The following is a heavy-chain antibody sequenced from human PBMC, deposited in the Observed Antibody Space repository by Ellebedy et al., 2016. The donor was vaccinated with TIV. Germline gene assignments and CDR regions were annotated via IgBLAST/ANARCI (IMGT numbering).Heavy chain of an antibody. CDR3: ATEGGRYCSGGSCYSLNYFLY. J-gene: IGHJ4*02. V-gene: IGHV3-21*01. CDR1: GFSFSRYA. Sequence: PGGSLRLSCAASGFSFSRYAMSWVRQIPGKGLQWVASITSSGNYMNYADSVKGRFTVSRDNAKSSLFLQMSSLRDEDTAVYYCATEGGRYCSGGSCYSLNYFLYWGQGTLVTVSS. D-gene: IGHD2-15*01. CDR2: ITSSGNYM.